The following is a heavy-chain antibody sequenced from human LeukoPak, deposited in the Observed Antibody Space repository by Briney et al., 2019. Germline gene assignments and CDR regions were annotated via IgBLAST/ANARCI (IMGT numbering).Heavy chain of an antibody. CDR3: ARAYSSGWTFDY. V-gene: IGHV5-51*01. CDR1: GYSFIRYW. CDR2: IYPSDSDT. D-gene: IGHD6-19*01. J-gene: IGHJ4*02. Sequence: GESLKISCKGTGYSFIRYWIGWVRPMPGKGLEWMGIIYPSDSDTRYSPSFQGQVSISADKSISTAYLQWSSLKASDTAIYYCARAYSSGWTFDYWGQGTLVTVSS.